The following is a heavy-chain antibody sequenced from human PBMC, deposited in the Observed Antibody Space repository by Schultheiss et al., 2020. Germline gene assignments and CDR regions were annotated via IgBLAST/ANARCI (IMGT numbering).Heavy chain of an antibody. J-gene: IGHJ1*01. Sequence: SETLSLTCTVSGGSISSGDYYWGWIRQPPGKGLEWIGSIYYSGSTYYNPSLKSRVTISVDTSNNQFSLRLTSVTAADTAMYYCARTGTSEYFQHWGQGTLVTVSS. V-gene: IGHV4-39*07. CDR3: ARTGTSEYFQH. D-gene: IGHD6-13*01. CDR1: GGSISSGDYY. CDR2: IYYSGST.